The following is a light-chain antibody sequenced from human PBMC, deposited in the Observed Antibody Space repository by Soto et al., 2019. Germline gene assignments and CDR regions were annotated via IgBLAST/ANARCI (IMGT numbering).Light chain of an antibody. Sequence: DIVMTQSPDSLAVSLGERATINCKSSQSVLYSSNNKNYLAWYQQKPGQAPRLLIYGASSRATGIPDRFSGSGSGTDCTLTISRLEPEDFAVYESQQYGSSPWTFGQGTKVDIK. CDR2: GAS. CDR3: QQYGSSPWT. CDR1: QSVLYSSNNKNY. V-gene: IGKV4-1*01. J-gene: IGKJ1*01.